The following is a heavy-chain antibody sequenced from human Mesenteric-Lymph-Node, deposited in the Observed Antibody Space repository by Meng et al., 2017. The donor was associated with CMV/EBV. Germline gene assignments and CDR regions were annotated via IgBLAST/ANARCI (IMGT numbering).Heavy chain of an antibody. J-gene: IGHJ6*02. Sequence: LSLTCAASGFTFSNYGMHWVRQAPVKGLEWVAFIRYDGSNKYYADSVKGRFTISRDNSRNTLHLQMDSLRPEDTAVYYCAKGDTIRDYSYYGMDVWGQGTTVTVSS. CDR1: GFTFSNYG. CDR3: AKGDTIRDYSYYGMDV. V-gene: IGHV3-30*02. CDR2: IRYDGSNK. D-gene: IGHD3-10*01.